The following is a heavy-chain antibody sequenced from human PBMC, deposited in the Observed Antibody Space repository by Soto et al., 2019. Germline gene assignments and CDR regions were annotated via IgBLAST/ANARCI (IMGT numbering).Heavy chain of an antibody. CDR3: AITSLHITIFGVDNPYYYYYYMDV. V-gene: IGHV4-39*01. Sequence: PSETLSLTCTVSGGSISSSSYYWGWIRQPPGKGLEWIGSIYYSGSTYYNLSLKSRVTISVDTSKNQFSLKLSSVTAADTAVYYCAITSLHITIFGVDNPYYYYYYMDVWGKGTTVTVSS. CDR2: IYYSGST. CDR1: GGSISSSSYY. J-gene: IGHJ6*03. D-gene: IGHD3-3*01.